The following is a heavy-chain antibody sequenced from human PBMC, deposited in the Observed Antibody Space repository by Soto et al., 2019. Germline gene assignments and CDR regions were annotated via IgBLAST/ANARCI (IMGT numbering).Heavy chain of an antibody. CDR2: IIPIFGTA. D-gene: IGHD3-10*01. V-gene: IGHV1-69*13. Sequence: EASVKVSCKASGGTFSSYAISWVRQAPGQGLEWMGGIIPIFGTANYAQKFQGRVTITADESTSTAYMELSSLRSEDTAVYYCARVPITMVRGVPVGTTFDYWGHGTLVTVSS. CDR1: GGTFSSYA. J-gene: IGHJ4*01. CDR3: ARVPITMVRGVPVGTTFDY.